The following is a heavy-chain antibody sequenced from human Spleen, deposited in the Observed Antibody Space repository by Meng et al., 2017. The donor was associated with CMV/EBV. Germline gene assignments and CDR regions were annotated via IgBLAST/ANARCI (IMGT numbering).Heavy chain of an antibody. Sequence: SETLSLTCTVSGGSVSSGIYYWSWIRQPPGKGLEWIGYIYYSGGTNYNPSLKSRVTMSVDTSKNQFSLKLSSVTAADTAVYYCATMVGYCSSTSCYEFDYWGQGTLVTVSS. V-gene: IGHV4-61*01. D-gene: IGHD2-2*01. J-gene: IGHJ4*02. CDR1: GGSVSSGIYY. CDR3: ATMVGYCSSTSCYEFDY. CDR2: IYYSGGT.